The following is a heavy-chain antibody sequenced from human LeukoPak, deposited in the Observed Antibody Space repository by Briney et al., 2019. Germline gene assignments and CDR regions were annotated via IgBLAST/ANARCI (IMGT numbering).Heavy chain of an antibody. J-gene: IGHJ4*02. Sequence: ASVKVSCKASGYTFTSYGISWVRQAPGQGLEWMGWISAYNGNTNYAQKLQGRVTMTTDTSTSTAYMELRSLRSDDTAVYYCARNHRSSGWPNYFDYWGQGTLVTVSS. CDR1: GYTFTSYG. CDR2: ISAYNGNT. CDR3: ARNHRSSGWPNYFDY. D-gene: IGHD6-19*01. V-gene: IGHV1-18*01.